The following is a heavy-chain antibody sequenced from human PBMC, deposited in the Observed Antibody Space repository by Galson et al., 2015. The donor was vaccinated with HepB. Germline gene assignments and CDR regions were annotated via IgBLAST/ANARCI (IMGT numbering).Heavy chain of an antibody. V-gene: IGHV1-18*04. D-gene: IGHD2-21*02. Sequence: SVKVSCKASGYIFTSHGISWMRQAPGQGLEWMGWISGYSDDAKYAQKFQDRVTMTTDPLTNTAYLDLRSLRSDDTAVYYCARNRSDCQPNDFWGQGTLVTVSA. CDR3: ARNRSDCQPNDF. CDR1: GYIFTSHG. J-gene: IGHJ4*02. CDR2: ISGYSDDA.